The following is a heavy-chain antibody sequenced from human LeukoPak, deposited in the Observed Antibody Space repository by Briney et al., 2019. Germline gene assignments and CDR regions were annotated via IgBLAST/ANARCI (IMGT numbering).Heavy chain of an antibody. CDR2: IYYSGST. D-gene: IGHD2-8*01. CDR3: ARGLIRQSAFDI. J-gene: IGHJ3*02. V-gene: IGHV4-59*01. Sequence: KPSETLSLTCTVSGGSISNYYWSWIRQPPGKGLGWVAYIYYSGSTNYNPSLKSRVTISIDTSKNQFSLKLNSVTAADTAVYYCARGLIRQSAFDIWGQGTMVTVSS. CDR1: GGSISNYY.